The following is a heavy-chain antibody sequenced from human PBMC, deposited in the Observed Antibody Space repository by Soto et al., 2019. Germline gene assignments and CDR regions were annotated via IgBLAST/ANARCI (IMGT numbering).Heavy chain of an antibody. J-gene: IGHJ6*02. D-gene: IGHD6-6*01. CDR2: INPSGGST. Sequence: ASVKVSCKASGYTFTSYYMHWVRQAPGQGLEWMGIINPSGGSTSYAQKFQGRVTMTRDASTSTVYMELSSLRSEDTAVYYCARGQLGPTYYYYYGMDVWGQGTTVTVSS. CDR3: ARGQLGPTYYYYYGMDV. CDR1: GYTFTSYY. V-gene: IGHV1-46*01.